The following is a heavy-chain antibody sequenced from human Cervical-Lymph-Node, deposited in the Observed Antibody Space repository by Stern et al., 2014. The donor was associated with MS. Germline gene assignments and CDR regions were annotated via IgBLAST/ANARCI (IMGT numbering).Heavy chain of an antibody. J-gene: IGHJ4*02. CDR1: GFTFSNYA. D-gene: IGHD3-3*01. Sequence: EVQLVESGGGLVQPGGSLRLSCAASGFTFSNYAMTWVRQAPGKGLEWVSTISGSGGRTYYEDSVKGRFTISRDNSKNTLYLQMNSLRAEDTAVYYCAKAPGSGYYPDNYGGQGPLVTVSS. CDR3: AKAPGSGYYPDNY. V-gene: IGHV3-23*04. CDR2: ISGSGGRT.